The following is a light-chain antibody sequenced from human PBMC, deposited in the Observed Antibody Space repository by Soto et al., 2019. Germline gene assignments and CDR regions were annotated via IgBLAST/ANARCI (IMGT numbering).Light chain of an antibody. V-gene: IGKV1-17*01. CDR3: LQHHNYPCT. Sequence: DIQMTQSPSSLSASVGDRVTITCRASQAIRTDLGWYQHKPGKAPRRLIYAASSLQAGVPSRFSGSGSGTEFTLTISSLQPEDFATYYCLQHHNYPCTFGQGTKLEIK. CDR1: QAIRTD. J-gene: IGKJ2*02. CDR2: AAS.